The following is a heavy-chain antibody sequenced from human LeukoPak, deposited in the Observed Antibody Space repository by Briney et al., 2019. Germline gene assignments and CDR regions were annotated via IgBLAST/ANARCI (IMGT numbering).Heavy chain of an antibody. V-gene: IGHV3-23*01. CDR3: ARDSLTNLYRAGAFDI. CDR2: ISGSGGST. Sequence: GGSLRLSCAASGFTFSSYGMHWVRQAPGKGLEWVSAISGSGGSTYYADSVKGRFTISRDNSKNTLYLQMNSLRAEDTAVYYCARDSLTNLYRAGAFDIWGQGTMVTVSS. D-gene: IGHD1-14*01. J-gene: IGHJ3*02. CDR1: GFTFSSYG.